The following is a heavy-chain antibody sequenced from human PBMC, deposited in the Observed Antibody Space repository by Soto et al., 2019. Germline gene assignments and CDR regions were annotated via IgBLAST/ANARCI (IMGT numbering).Heavy chain of an antibody. CDR3: ARERTYFGDY. D-gene: IGHD3-9*01. Sequence: QVQLVQSGAEVKKHGASVKVSCKASGYTFTLYDINWVRQATGQGLEWMGWMNPNSGNTGFAQKFQGRVTMTRNTSISTADMELSSLRSEDTAVYYCARERTYFGDYWGQGTLVTVSS. CDR1: GYTFTLYD. V-gene: IGHV1-8*01. CDR2: MNPNSGNT. J-gene: IGHJ4*02.